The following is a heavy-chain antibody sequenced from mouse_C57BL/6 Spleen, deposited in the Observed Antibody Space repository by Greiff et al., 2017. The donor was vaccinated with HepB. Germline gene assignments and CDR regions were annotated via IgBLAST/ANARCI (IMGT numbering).Heavy chain of an antibody. CDR1: GYSFTGYY. D-gene: IGHD2-5*01. CDR3: TWSNYGGWYFDV. J-gene: IGHJ1*03. V-gene: IGHV1-31*01. Sequence: EVKLVESGPELVKPGASVKISCKASGYSFTGYYMHWVKQSHGNILDWIGYIYPYNGVSSYNQKFKGKATLTVDKSSSTAYMELRSLTSEDSAVYYCTWSNYGGWYFDVWGTGTTVTVSS. CDR2: IYPYNGVS.